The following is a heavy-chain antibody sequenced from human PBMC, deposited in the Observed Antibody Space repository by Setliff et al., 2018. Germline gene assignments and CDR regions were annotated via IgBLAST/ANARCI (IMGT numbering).Heavy chain of an antibody. CDR1: GGSISSHY. CDR3: ARDYYYDSSGPGHWLDP. D-gene: IGHD3-22*01. Sequence: SETLSLTCTVSGGSISSHYWSWIRQPPGKGLEWIGSIYYSGSTNYNPSLKSRITISVDTSKNQFSLKLSSVTAADTAVYYCARDYYYDSSGPGHWLDPWGQGTLVTVSS. V-gene: IGHV4-59*11. CDR2: IYYSGST. J-gene: IGHJ5*02.